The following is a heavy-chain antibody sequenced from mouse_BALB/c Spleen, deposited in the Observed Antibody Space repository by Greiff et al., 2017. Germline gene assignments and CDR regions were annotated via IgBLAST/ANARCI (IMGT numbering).Heavy chain of an antibody. J-gene: IGHJ1*01. CDR3: ARYSGNFLYWYFDV. Sequence: EVHLVESGGGLVKPGGSLKLSCAASGFTFSSYAMSWVRQSPEKRLEWVATISSGGGNTYYPDSVKGRFTISRDNAKNNLYLQMSSLRSEDTALYYCARYSGNFLYWYFDVWGAGTTVTVSS. CDR2: ISSGGGNT. CDR1: GFTFSSYA. V-gene: IGHV5-9*03. D-gene: IGHD2-1*01.